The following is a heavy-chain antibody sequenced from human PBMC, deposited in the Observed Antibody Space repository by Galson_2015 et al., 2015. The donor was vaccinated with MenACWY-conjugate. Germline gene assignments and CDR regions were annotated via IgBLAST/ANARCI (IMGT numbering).Heavy chain of an antibody. J-gene: IGHJ1*01. D-gene: IGHD6-13*01. V-gene: IGHV3-48*01. CDR2: ISDSSSTI. CDR3: ASRESSRWYRQYVHH. CDR1: GFTFSSFS. Sequence: SLRLSCAASGFTFSSFSMNWVRQAPGRGLEWVSYISDSSSTIFYAESVKGRFTISRDNAKNSLYPQMNSLRAEDTAVYYCASRESSRWYRQYVHHWGQGALVSVSS.